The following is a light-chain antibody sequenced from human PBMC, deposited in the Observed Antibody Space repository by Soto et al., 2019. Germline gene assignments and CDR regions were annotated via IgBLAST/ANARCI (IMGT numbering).Light chain of an antibody. CDR1: QSVSSD. V-gene: IGKV3-15*01. J-gene: IGKJ1*01. Sequence: MTQSTARLSVSPGPRAILPGRASQSVSSDLAWYHQKPGQAPRLLIYGASTRATGIPARFSGSGSGTEFTLTINSLQSEDFAVYYCQQYNNWPRTFGQGTKVDIK. CDR3: QQYNNWPRT. CDR2: GAS.